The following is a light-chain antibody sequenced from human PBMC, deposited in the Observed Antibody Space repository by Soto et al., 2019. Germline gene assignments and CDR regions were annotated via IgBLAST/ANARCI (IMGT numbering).Light chain of an antibody. V-gene: IGKV3-15*01. CDR2: DTS. CDR3: QQYNHWPRMLS. J-gene: IGKJ4*01. CDR1: QSLTSN. Sequence: EILLTQSPVTLSVSPGARATLSCRASQSLTSNLAWYQQRPGQAPRLLIYDTSTRATDVPARFSGSGSGTEFTLTIASLQSEDFAVYYCQQYNHWPRMLSFGGGTRVGL.